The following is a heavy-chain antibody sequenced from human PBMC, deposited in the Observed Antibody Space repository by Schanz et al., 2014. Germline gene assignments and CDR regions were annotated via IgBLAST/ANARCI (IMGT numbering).Heavy chain of an antibody. CDR3: VKGGTNTLDS. J-gene: IGHJ4*02. CDR1: GFTFSSYG. V-gene: IGHV3-33*03. Sequence: LVESGGGVVQPGRSLRLSCAASGFTFSSYGMHWVRQVPGKGLEWVAVVCYDGSKKYYADSVKGRFTTSRDNAKNTVYLQMTSLRGDDTAIYYCVKGGTNTLDSWGQGTLVTVSS. CDR2: VCYDGSKK.